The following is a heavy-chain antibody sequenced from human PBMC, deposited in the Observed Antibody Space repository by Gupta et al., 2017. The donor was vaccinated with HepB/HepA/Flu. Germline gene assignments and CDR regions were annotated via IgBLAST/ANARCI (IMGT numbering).Heavy chain of an antibody. D-gene: IGHD3-3*01. J-gene: IGHJ5*02. CDR2: INSDGSVT. V-gene: IGHV3-74*03. CDR1: GFTSRSYW. CDR3: ARGLNTMNL. Sequence: EMQLVESGGGLVQRGGSLRLFCAASGFTSRSYWMHWVRQAPGKGPVLVSRINSDGSVTAYADSVKGRFTISRDNAKNMLYLQMNSLGAEDTAVYYCARGLNTMNLWGQGTLVTVSS.